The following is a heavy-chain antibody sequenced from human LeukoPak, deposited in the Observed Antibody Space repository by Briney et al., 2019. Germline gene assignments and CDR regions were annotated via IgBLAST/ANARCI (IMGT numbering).Heavy chain of an antibody. Sequence: GGSLRLSCAASGFTFDDYGMSWVRQAPGKGLEWVPGINWNGGSTGYADSVKGRFTISRDNAKNSLYLQMNSLRAEDTAVYYCARALGGAPDGVDYWGQGTLVTVSS. V-gene: IGHV3-20*04. CDR1: GFTFDDYG. CDR2: INWNGGST. J-gene: IGHJ4*02. D-gene: IGHD1-26*01. CDR3: ARALGGAPDGVDY.